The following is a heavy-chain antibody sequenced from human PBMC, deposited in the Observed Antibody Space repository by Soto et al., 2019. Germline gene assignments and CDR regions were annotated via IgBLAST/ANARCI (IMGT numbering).Heavy chain of an antibody. V-gene: IGHV3-30*18. J-gene: IGHJ4*02. CDR2: ITHDGYNR. CDR3: AKGGSFDI. D-gene: IGHD6-6*01. Sequence: QVQLVESGGSVVQPGGSRRLSCAASGFSFSYYGLHWVRQAPGKGLEWLALITHDGYNRYNADSVKGGFTISRDNSKTTIFLQMTTLKSEDTAVYYGAKGGSFDIWGQGTPVTVSS. CDR1: GFSFSYYG.